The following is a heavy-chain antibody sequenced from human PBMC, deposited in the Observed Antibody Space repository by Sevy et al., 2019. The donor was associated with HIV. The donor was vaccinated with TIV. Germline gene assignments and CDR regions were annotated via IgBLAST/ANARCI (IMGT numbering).Heavy chain of an antibody. V-gene: IGHV1-69*13. CDR2: IIPILGTT. Sequence: ASVKVSCKASGGIFITYCFSWVRQAPGQGPEWVGGIIPILGTTNYAQKFQDRVTISADEYTKTVHMELRNLRSEDTGVYYCARGGGNGWYYFDYWGQETLVTVSS. D-gene: IGHD6-19*01. CDR3: ARGGGNGWYYFDY. J-gene: IGHJ4*02. CDR1: GGIFITYC.